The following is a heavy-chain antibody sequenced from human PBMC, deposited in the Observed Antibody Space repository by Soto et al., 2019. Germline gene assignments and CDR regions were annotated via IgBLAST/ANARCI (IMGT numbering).Heavy chain of an antibody. J-gene: IGHJ4*02. CDR2: IDGDGGHI. Sequence: EVQLVESGGGLVQPGGSLRLSCFVSGFNFNIYWMHWVRQAPGKGLVWVSRIDGDGGHIVYADSVKGRFTISRDNDKNTVYRQMSSLRADDTAVYYCPRDHYGTLDYWGPGTVVTVSP. V-gene: IGHV3-74*01. CDR1: GFNFNIYW. CDR3: PRDHYGTLDY. D-gene: IGHD4-17*01.